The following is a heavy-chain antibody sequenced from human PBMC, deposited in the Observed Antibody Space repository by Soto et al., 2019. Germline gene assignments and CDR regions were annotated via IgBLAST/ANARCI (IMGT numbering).Heavy chain of an antibody. D-gene: IGHD2-8*02. CDR1: GFICSSYD. Sequence: GGSLRLSCAVSGFICSSYDMSWVRQAPGKGLAWVSTILVAGSQHYEDSVQGRFTISRDTSKNTVFLYMNSLTAGDTAVYYCAKTTATGGGAFEIYGQGTMVTVSS. CDR2: ILVAGSQ. V-gene: IGHV3-23*01. J-gene: IGHJ3*02. CDR3: AKTTATGGGAFEI.